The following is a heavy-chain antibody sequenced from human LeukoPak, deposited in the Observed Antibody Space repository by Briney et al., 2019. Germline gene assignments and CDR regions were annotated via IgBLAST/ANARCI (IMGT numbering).Heavy chain of an antibody. CDR3: ARATNAGWNEDY. CDR2: IIPILGIA. CDR1: GGTFSSYA. J-gene: IGHJ4*02. V-gene: IGHV1-69*04. Sequence: SVKVSCKASGGTFSSYAISWVRQAPGQGLEWMGRIIPILGIANYAQKLQGRVTMTTDTSTSTAYMELRSLRSDDTAVYYCARATNAGWNEDYWGQGTLVTVSS. D-gene: IGHD1-1*01.